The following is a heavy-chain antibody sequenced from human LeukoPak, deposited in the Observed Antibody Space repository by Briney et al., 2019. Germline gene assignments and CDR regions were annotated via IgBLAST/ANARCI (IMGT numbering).Heavy chain of an antibody. J-gene: IGHJ6*02. CDR1: GYTFTSYY. CDR2: INPSGGST. V-gene: IGHV1-46*01. CDR3: ARDSSGSYSYYYYGMDV. Sequence: ASVKVSCKASGYTFTSYYMHWVRQAPGQGLEWMGIINPSGGSTSYAQKFQGRVTMTRDTSTSTVYMELSSLRSEDTAVYYCARDSSGSYSYYYYGMDVWGQGTTVTVSS. D-gene: IGHD1-26*01.